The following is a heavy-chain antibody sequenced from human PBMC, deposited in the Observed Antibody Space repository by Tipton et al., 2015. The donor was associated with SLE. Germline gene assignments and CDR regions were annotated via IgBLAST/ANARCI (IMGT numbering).Heavy chain of an antibody. CDR2: IYPGESET. D-gene: IGHD1-26*01. Sequence: QLVQSGAEVKKPGESLRISCKASGYSFASYWIGWVRQMPGKGLEWMGIIYPGESETRYSPSFQGQVTISADRSTAYLQWSSLKSSDTAMYYCARRGSQLAFGVWGEGTMVTVSS. CDR3: ARRGSQLAFGV. CDR1: GYSFASYW. V-gene: IGHV5-51*03. J-gene: IGHJ3*01.